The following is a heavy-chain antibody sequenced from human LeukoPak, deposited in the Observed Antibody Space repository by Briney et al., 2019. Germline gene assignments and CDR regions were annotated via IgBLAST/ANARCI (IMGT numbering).Heavy chain of an antibody. V-gene: IGHV3-48*03. Sequence: GGSLTLSCAPSGFTFSSYEMNWVRQAPGKGLEWVSYISSGGSGMYYADSVKGRFTISRDNAKNSLFLQMNSLRVEDTAVYYCARDNRITPSRDFDSWGQGTLVTVSS. CDR1: GFTFSSYE. J-gene: IGHJ4*02. CDR3: ARDNRITPSRDFDS. CDR2: ISSGGSGM. D-gene: IGHD1-14*01.